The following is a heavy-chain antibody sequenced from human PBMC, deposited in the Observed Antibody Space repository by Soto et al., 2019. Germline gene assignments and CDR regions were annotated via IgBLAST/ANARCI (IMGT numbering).Heavy chain of an antibody. J-gene: IGHJ4*02. CDR3: TTDSIYNWNDQAVFDY. CDR2: IKSKTDGGTT. V-gene: IGHV3-15*01. D-gene: IGHD1-1*01. CDR1: GFTFSNAW. Sequence: GGSLRLSCAASGFTFSNAWMSWVRQAPGKGLEWVGRIKSKTDGGTTDYAAPVKGRFTISRDDSKNTLYLQMNSLKTEDTAVYYCTTDSIYNWNDQAVFDYWGQGTLVTVSS.